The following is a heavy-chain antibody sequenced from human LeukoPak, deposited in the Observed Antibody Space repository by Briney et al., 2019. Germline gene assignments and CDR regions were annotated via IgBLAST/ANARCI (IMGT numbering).Heavy chain of an antibody. CDR2: IYHSGST. J-gene: IGHJ3*02. Sequence: SETLSLTCAVSGGSISSSNWWSWVRQPPGKGLEWIGEIYHSGSTNYNLSLKSRVTISVDTSKNQFSLKLSSVTAADTAVYYCARVSPGGAFDIWGQETMVTVSS. V-gene: IGHV4-4*02. CDR3: ARVSPGGAFDI. CDR1: GGSISSSNW. D-gene: IGHD2/OR15-2a*01.